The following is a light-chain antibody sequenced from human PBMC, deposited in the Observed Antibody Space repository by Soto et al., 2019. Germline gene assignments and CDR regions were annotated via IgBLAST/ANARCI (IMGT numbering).Light chain of an antibody. J-gene: IGKJ4*01. CDR2: ETS. V-gene: IGKV1-5*03. Sequence: QMNQSPATLSASTRDRVTITCRASQSISRWLAWYQQKPGKAPKLLIYETSSLEDGVPSRFTGSGSGTEFSLTITSLQPEDFATYYCHQYNSYSPLPFGGGSKVDI. CDR3: HQYNSYSPLP. CDR1: QSISRW.